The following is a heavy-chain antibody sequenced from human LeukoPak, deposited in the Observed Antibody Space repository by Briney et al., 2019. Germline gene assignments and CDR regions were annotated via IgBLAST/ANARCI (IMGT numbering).Heavy chain of an antibody. Sequence: GSLRLSCAASGFTFSSYSMNWVRQAPGKGLEWIGEINHSGSTNYNPSLKSRVTISVDTSKNQFSLKLSSVTAADTAVYYCAREVVAAPGTVGYWGQGTLVTVSS. CDR1: GFTFSSYS. V-gene: IGHV4-34*01. J-gene: IGHJ4*01. CDR2: INHSGST. D-gene: IGHD6-13*01. CDR3: AREVVAAPGTVGY.